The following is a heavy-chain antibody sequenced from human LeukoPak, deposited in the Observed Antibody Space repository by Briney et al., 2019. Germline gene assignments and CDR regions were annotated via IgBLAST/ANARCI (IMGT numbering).Heavy chain of an antibody. D-gene: IGHD6-6*01. CDR1: GFSFSSYA. CDR3: AKDWSSSSYPSDAFDI. CDR2: ISGSGSNT. J-gene: IGHJ3*02. Sequence: GGSLRLSCAASGFSFSSYAMSWVCQTPGKGLEWVSSISGSGSNTYYADSVKGRFTISRDNSKNTLYLQMNSLRAEDTAVYYCAKDWSSSSYPSDAFDIWGQGTMVTVSS. V-gene: IGHV3-23*01.